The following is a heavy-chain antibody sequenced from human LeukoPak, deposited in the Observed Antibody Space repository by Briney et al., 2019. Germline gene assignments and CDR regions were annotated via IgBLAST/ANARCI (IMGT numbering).Heavy chain of an antibody. CDR2: ICSGGKT. CDR1: GFTVSSNY. V-gene: IGHV3-66*01. D-gene: IGHD6-19*01. CDR3: ARSWGGGSGWYHFDY. Sequence: PGGSLRLSCAASGFTVSSNYMSWVRQAPGKGLEWVSIICSGGKTYYADSVKDRFTVSRDNSKNTMYLQMNSLRAEDTAFYYGARSWGGGSGWYHFDYWGQGALVTVSS. J-gene: IGHJ4*02.